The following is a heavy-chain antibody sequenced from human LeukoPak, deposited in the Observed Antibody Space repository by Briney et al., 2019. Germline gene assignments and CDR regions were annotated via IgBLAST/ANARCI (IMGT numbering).Heavy chain of an antibody. D-gene: IGHD6-13*01. V-gene: IGHV1-18*01. Sequence: ASVKVSCKASGYTFTSYGISWVRQAPGQGLEWMGWISAYNGNTNYAQKLQGRVTMTTDTSTSTAYMELRSLRSDDTAVYYCARESWQQLDPGNNYYYGMDVRGQGTTVTVSS. CDR3: ARESWQQLDPGNNYYYGMDV. CDR1: GYTFTSYG. CDR2: ISAYNGNT. J-gene: IGHJ6*02.